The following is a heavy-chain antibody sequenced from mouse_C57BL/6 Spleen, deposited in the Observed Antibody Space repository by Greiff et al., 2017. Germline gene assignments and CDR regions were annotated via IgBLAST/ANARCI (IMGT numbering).Heavy chain of an antibody. CDR1: GFNIKDYY. Sequence: EVKLMESGAELVKPGASVKLSCTASGFNIKDYYMHWVKQRTEQGLEWIGRIDPEDGETKYAPKFQGKATITADTSSNTAYLQLSSLTSEDTAVYYCALYYGSSYWYFDVWGTGTTVTVSS. D-gene: IGHD1-1*01. CDR2: IDPEDGET. CDR3: ALYYGSSYWYFDV. V-gene: IGHV14-2*01. J-gene: IGHJ1*03.